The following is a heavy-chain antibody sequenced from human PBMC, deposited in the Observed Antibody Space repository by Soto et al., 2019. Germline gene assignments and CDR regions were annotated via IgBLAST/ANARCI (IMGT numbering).Heavy chain of an antibody. D-gene: IGHD3-22*01. V-gene: IGHV1-69*13. CDR1: GGTFSSYA. CDR2: IIPIFGTA. CDR3: ARACSYYYASSGYYWPFDY. J-gene: IGHJ4*02. Sequence: ASVKVSCKASGGTFSSYAISWVRQAPGQGLEWMGGIIPIFGTANYAQKFQGRVTITADESTSTAYMELSSLRSEDTAVYYCARACSYYYASSGYYWPFDYWGQGTLVAVSS.